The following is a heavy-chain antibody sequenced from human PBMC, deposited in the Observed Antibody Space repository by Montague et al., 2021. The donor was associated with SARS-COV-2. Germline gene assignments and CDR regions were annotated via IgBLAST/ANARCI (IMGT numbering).Heavy chain of an antibody. CDR1: GFTVSTNY. D-gene: IGHD2-15*01. Sequence: SLRLSCAASGFTVSTNYMSWVRQAPGKGLEWISVIYSGGDTYYADSVKGRFTISRDNSENTLYLQMNSLRAEDTAVYYCARGGGRRNYGMDVWGQGTTVTVSS. CDR2: IYSGGDT. J-gene: IGHJ6*02. V-gene: IGHV3-53*01. CDR3: ARGGGRRNYGMDV.